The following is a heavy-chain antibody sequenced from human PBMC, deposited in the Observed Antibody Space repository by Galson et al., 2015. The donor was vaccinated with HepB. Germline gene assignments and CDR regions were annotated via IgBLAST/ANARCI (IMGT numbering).Heavy chain of an antibody. D-gene: IGHD6-13*01. CDR1: GFSFSSYG. CDR2: IGQDGREI. V-gene: IGHV3-7*03. J-gene: IGHJ4*02. Sequence: SLRLSCAASGFSFSSYGMHWVRQAPGKGLEWVANIGQDGREIYYVDSVKGRFTISRDNAKNSLYLQMNTLRAEDTAVYYCARPYSSSWYSALSLGYWGQGTLVAVSS. CDR3: ARPYSSSWYSALSLGY.